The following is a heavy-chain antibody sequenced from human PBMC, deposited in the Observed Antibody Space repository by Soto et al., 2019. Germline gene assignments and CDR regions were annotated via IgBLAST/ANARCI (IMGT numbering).Heavy chain of an antibody. CDR1: GYTFTSYG. V-gene: IGHV1-18*01. CDR3: ARYRNFNYXSRLCCPDCYSNYLMHV. CDR2: ISAYNGNT. Sequence: ASVKVSCKASGYTFTSYGISWVRQAPGQGLEWMGWISAYNGNTNYAQKLQGRVTMTTDTYTSTAYMELRRLRTDETAVYYCARYRNFNYXSRLCCPDCYSNYLMHVLCPGTTVTVSS. J-gene: IGHJ6*02. D-gene: IGHD2-21*02.